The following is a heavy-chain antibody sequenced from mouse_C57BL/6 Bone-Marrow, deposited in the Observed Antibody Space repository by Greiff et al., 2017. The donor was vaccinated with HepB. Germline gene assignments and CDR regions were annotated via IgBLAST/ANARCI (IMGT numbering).Heavy chain of an antibody. Sequence: QVQLQQSGAELARPGASVKLSCKASGYTFTSYGISWVKQRTGQGLEWIGEIYPRSGNTYYNEKFKGKATLTADKSSSTAYMELRSLTSEDAAVYFCAREGRQGGFDYWGQGTTLTVSS. CDR1: GYTFTSYG. V-gene: IGHV1-81*01. J-gene: IGHJ2*01. CDR2: IYPRSGNT. D-gene: IGHD3-2*01. CDR3: AREGRQGGFDY.